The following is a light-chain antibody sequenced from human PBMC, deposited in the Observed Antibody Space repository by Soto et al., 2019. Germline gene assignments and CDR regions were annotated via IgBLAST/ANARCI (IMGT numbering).Light chain of an antibody. CDR2: SSN. V-gene: IGLV1-47*02. Sequence: QPVLTQPPSASGTPGQRVTISCSGSSSNIGSDHAYWYQQIPGTAPKLLIYSSNQRLSGVPDRFSGSKSGTSASLAINGLRSDDEANYYCAAWDANLRGVIFGGGTKVTVL. CDR1: SSNIGSDH. J-gene: IGLJ2*01. CDR3: AAWDANLRGVI.